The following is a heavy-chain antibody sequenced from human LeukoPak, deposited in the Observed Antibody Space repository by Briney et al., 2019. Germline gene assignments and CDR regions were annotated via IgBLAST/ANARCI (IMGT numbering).Heavy chain of an antibody. J-gene: IGHJ4*02. V-gene: IGHV3-23*01. Sequence: GGSLRRSCAASGFTFSSYAMSWVRQAPGKGLEWVSAISGSGGSTYYADSVKGRFTISRDNSKNTLYLQMNSLRAEDTAVYYCAKSGDKLIQRLDYWGQGTLVTVSS. CDR1: GFTFSSYA. CDR2: ISGSGGST. CDR3: AKSGDKLIQRLDY. D-gene: IGHD1-26*01.